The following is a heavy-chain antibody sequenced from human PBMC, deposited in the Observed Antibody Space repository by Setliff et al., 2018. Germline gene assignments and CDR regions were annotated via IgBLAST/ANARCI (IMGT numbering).Heavy chain of an antibody. CDR3: ARGRGSYYYYMDV. V-gene: IGHV1-8*03. D-gene: IGHD1-26*01. CDR1: GYTFTCYD. CDR2: MNPNSGNT. Sequence: GASVKVSCKASGYTFTCYDINWVRQATGQGLEWMGWMNPNSGNTGYSQKFQGRVTITRNTSISTAYMELSRLRSDDTAVYYCARGRGSYYYYMDVWGKGTTVTVSS. J-gene: IGHJ6*03.